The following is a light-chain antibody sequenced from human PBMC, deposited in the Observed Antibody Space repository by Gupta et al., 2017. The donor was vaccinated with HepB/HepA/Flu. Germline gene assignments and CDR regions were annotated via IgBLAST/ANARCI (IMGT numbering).Light chain of an antibody. CDR3: QQVNDPKT. V-gene: IGKV1-5*03. CDR1: QSIGSR. CDR2: KAS. J-gene: IGKJ1*01. Sequence: DIQMTQSPSTLSASVGDRVTIACRASQSIGSRLAWYQQKPGKAPKLLIYKASSLDAGVPSRFSGSGSGTEFTLTISSLQPDDFANYYCQQVNDPKTFGQGTKVLIK.